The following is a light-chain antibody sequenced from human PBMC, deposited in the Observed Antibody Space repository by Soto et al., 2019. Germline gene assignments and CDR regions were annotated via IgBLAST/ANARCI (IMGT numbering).Light chain of an antibody. CDR3: MQALQTKT. Sequence: DIVMTQSPLSLPVTPGEPASISCRSSQSLLHSNGYNYLDRYLQKPGQSPQLLIYLGSNRASEVPDRFSGSGSGTDLILKISRVEAEDVGVYYCMQALQTKTFGQGTKV. J-gene: IGKJ1*01. CDR2: LGS. CDR1: QSLLHSNGYNY. V-gene: IGKV2-28*01.